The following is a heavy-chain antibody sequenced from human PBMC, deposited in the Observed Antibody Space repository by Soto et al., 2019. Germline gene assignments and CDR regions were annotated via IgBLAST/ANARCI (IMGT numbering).Heavy chain of an antibody. D-gene: IGHD3-3*02. Sequence: PGGSLRLSCAASGLTFSSYAMSWVRQAPGKGLEWVSSISGNAGDTNYADSAKGRFTISRDNSKNTLYLQMNSLRAEDTAVYYCAKRSTRSIRDYWGQGTLVPVSS. CDR1: GLTFSSYA. V-gene: IGHV3-23*01. J-gene: IGHJ4*01. CDR2: ISGNAGDT. CDR3: AKRSTRSIRDY.